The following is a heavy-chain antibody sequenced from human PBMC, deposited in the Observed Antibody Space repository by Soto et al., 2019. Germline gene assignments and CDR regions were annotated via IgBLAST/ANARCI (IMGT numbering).Heavy chain of an antibody. Sequence: PGGSLRLSCAASGFTVSSNYMSWVRQAPGKGLEWVSVIYSGGSTYYADSVKGRFTISRHNSKNTLYLQMNSLRAEDTAVYYCARVMVATNLAFDYWGQGTLVTVSS. V-gene: IGHV3-53*04. J-gene: IGHJ4*02. D-gene: IGHD5-12*01. CDR1: GFTVSSNY. CDR3: ARVMVATNLAFDY. CDR2: IYSGGST.